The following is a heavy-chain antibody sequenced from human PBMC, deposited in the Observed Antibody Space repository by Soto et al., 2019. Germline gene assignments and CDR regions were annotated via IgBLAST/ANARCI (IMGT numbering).Heavy chain of an antibody. D-gene: IGHD3-10*01. V-gene: IGHV1-2*02. CDR1: GYTFTGYY. CDR2: INPNSGGT. CDR3: ARVSITMVRGVITPYFDY. J-gene: IGHJ4*02. Sequence: ASVKVSCKASGYTFTGYYMHWVRQAPGQGLEWMGWINPNSGGTNYAQKFQGRVTMTRDTSISTAYMELSRLRSDDTAVYYCARVSITMVRGVITPYFDYWGQGTLVTVSS.